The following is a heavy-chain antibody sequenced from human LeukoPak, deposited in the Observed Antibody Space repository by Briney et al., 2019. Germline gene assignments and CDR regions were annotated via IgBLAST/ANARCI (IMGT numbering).Heavy chain of an antibody. J-gene: IGHJ4*02. CDR3: ARALWFGESALDY. CDR1: GGSISSHY. V-gene: IGHV4-59*11. Sequence: SETLSLTCTVSGGSISSHYWSWIRQPPGKGLEWIGYTYYSGSTNYNPSLKSRVTISVDTSKNQFSLKLSSVTAADTAVYYCARALWFGESALDYWGQGTLVTVSS. D-gene: IGHD3-10*01. CDR2: TYYSGST.